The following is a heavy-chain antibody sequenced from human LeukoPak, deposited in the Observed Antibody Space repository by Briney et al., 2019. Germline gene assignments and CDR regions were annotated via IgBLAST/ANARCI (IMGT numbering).Heavy chain of an antibody. CDR1: GFTFSDYD. Sequence: GGSLRLSCAASGFTFSDYDMHWVRQATGKGLEWVSAIGTAGDTYYTGSVKGRFTISRENAENSLYLQMNSLRAGDTAVYYCVRVAKERVGGVYYFDYWGQGTPVTVSS. V-gene: IGHV3-13*01. CDR3: VRVAKERVGGVYYFDY. CDR2: IGTAGDT. D-gene: IGHD1-1*01. J-gene: IGHJ4*02.